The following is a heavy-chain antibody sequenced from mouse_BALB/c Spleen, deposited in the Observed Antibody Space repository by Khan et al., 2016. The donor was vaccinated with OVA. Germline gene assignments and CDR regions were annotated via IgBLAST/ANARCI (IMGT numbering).Heavy chain of an antibody. CDR2: INSNGGST. CDR3: ARMARTIN. Sequence: EVQLVESGGGLVQPGGSLKLSCAASGFTFSSYGMSWVRQTPDKRLELVATINSNGGSTYYPDSVQGRFTISRDTAKNTLYLQMSSLKSEDTAIDYCARMARTINWGQGTTLTVSS. CDR1: GFTFSSYG. V-gene: IGHV5-6-3*01. J-gene: IGHJ2*01.